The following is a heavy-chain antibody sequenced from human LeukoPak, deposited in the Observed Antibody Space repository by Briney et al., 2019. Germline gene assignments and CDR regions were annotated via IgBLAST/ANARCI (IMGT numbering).Heavy chain of an antibody. V-gene: IGHV4-4*09. CDR2: IHSSGGS. J-gene: IGHJ4*02. CDR3: ARLGSYHDF. Sequence: SETLSLTCTVSGASISNYYWSWIRQTPEKGLEWMGHIHSSGGSSYYPSLKSQLPLSIDTSRNQLSLRLPSVTAADTAVYFCARLGSYHDFWGQGALVTVSS. CDR1: GASISNYY. D-gene: IGHD1-26*01.